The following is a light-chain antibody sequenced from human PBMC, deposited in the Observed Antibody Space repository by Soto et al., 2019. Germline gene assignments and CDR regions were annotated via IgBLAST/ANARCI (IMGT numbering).Light chain of an antibody. Sequence: EIVLTQSPGTLSLSPGERATLSCRASQSVSSNYLAWYQQKPGQAPRLLIYGASSRASGIPARFSGSGSGTDFTLTISSLEPEYFAVYYCQQGGNWPLTFGQGTRLEI. V-gene: IGKV3D-20*02. CDR3: QQGGNWPLT. CDR1: QSVSSNY. J-gene: IGKJ5*01. CDR2: GAS.